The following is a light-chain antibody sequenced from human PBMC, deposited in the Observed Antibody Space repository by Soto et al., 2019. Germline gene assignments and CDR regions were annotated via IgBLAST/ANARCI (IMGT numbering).Light chain of an antibody. J-gene: IGKJ3*01. CDR2: DAS. Sequence: DIQMTQSPSSLSASVGDRVTITCQASQDISDYLNWYQQKPGKAPKLLMYDASNLETGVPSRFSGSGSGTDFTLTISSLQPEDFATYYCQQYDNLLSTFGPGTRVDIK. CDR1: QDISDY. CDR3: QQYDNLLST. V-gene: IGKV1-33*01.